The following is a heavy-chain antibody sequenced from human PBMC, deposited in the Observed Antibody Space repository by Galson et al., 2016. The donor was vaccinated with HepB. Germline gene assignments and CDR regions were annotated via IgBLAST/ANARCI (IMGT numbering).Heavy chain of an antibody. CDR2: ISSSGSTM. Sequence: SLRLSCAASGFTVSTYYMNWVRQAPGKGLEWVSYISSSGSTMYYAESVKGRFTISRDNSKNTLYLQMSSLRTEDTAVYYCVKGGGYSSGWYKGAFDYWGQGTLVTVSS. CDR3: VKGGGYSSGWYKGAFDY. J-gene: IGHJ4*02. V-gene: IGHV3-48*01. D-gene: IGHD6-19*01. CDR1: GFTVSTYY.